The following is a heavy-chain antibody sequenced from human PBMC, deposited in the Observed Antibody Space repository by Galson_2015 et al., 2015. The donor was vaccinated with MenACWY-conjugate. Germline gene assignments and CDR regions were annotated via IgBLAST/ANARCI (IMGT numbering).Heavy chain of an antibody. CDR2: INPSGDST. Sequence: SVKVSCKASGYTFTSDYIHWVRQAPGQGLEWMGVINPSGDSTAYPQKFQGRVTMTGDTSTSTVYMELSSLRSEDTGVYYCARDRVRRQWLLPADAFDIWGQRTMVTVSS. D-gene: IGHD6-19*01. CDR1: GYTFTSDY. CDR3: ARDRVRRQWLLPADAFDI. V-gene: IGHV1-46*01. J-gene: IGHJ3*02.